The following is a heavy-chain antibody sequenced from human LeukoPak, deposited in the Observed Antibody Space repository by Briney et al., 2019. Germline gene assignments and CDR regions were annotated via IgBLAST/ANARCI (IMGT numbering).Heavy chain of an antibody. D-gene: IGHD3-3*01. CDR1: GGTFNSYA. Sequence: SVKVSCKASGGTFNSYAISWVRQAPGQGLEWMGGIIPIFGTANYAQKFQGRVTITADESTSTAYMELSSLRSEDTAVYYCAKIFGGFAIFGFFDYWGQGTLVTVSS. J-gene: IGHJ4*02. CDR2: IIPIFGTA. V-gene: IGHV1-69*13. CDR3: AKIFGGFAIFGFFDY.